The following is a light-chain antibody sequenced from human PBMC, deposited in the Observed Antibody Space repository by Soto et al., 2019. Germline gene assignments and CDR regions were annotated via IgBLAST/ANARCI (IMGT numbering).Light chain of an antibody. V-gene: IGKV3-20*01. Sequence: EIVLTQSPGTLSLSPGEGATLSCRASESICSSYLAWYQQRPGQSPRLLIYAASSRAAGIPDRFSGSGSGADFTLTISRLEPEDFAVYYCQLYGGSHMFSFGQGTKLQIK. CDR2: AAS. CDR3: QLYGGSHMFS. CDR1: ESICSSY. J-gene: IGKJ2*01.